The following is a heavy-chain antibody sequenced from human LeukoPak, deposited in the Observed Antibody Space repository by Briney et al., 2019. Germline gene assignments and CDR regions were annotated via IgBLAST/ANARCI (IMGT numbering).Heavy chain of an antibody. CDR1: EFTLSSYG. CDR3: AKLDYSPDYDFWSGYSDY. D-gene: IGHD3-3*01. J-gene: IGHJ4*02. Sequence: PGGFLRLSCAASEFTLSSYGMHWVGQAPGKWLGWVAFIRYEGSNKYYADSVKGRFTISRDNSKNTLYLQMNSLRAEDTAVYYCAKLDYSPDYDFWSGYSDYWGQGTLVTVSS. V-gene: IGHV3-30*02. CDR2: IRYEGSNK.